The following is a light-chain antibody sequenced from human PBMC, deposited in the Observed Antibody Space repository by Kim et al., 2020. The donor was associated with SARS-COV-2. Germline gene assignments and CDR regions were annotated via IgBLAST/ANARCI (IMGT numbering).Light chain of an antibody. J-gene: IGLJ1*01. CDR3: QTWGTDIVV. CDR2: LNSDGSH. CDR1: SGHSTYA. Sequence: QLVLTQSPSASASLGASVKLTCTLSSGHSTYAIAWHQQQPERGPRYLMKLNSDGSHTKGDAIPDHFSGSSSGAERYLTISSLQSEDEADYYCQTWGTDIVVFGSGTKVTVL. V-gene: IGLV4-69*01.